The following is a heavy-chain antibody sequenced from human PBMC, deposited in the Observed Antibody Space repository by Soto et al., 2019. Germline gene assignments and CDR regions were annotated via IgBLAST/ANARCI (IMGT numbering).Heavy chain of an antibody. D-gene: IGHD6-19*01. CDR1: GFTFSGYG. CDR3: SNLVYSSGLSADF. J-gene: IGHJ4*02. V-gene: IGHV3-30*18. Sequence: QVQLVESGGGVVQPGRSLRLSCAASGFTFSGYGMHWVRQAPGKGLEWGALISYDGTNKYYADSVKGRFTISRDNSKNTLYLQMNSLRAEDTAVYYCSNLVYSSGLSADFWGQGTLVTVSS. CDR2: ISYDGTNK.